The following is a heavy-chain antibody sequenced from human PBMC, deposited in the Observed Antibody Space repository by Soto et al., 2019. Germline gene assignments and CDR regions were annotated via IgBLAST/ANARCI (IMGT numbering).Heavy chain of an antibody. CDR2: IYYSGST. D-gene: IGHD3-22*01. J-gene: IGHJ4*02. Sequence: QVQLQESGPGLVKPSQTLSLTCTVSGGSISSGDYYWSWIRQPPGKGLEWIGYIYYSGSTYYSPSLKSRVTISVDTSKNQFSLKLSSVTAADTAVYYCARETYYYDSSGYYGYWGQGTLVTVSS. CDR1: GGSISSGDYY. V-gene: IGHV4-30-4*01. CDR3: ARETYYYDSSGYYGY.